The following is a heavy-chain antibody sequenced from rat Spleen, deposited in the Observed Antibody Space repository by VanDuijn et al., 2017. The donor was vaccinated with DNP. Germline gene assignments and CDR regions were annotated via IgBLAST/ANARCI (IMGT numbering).Heavy chain of an antibody. CDR1: GYSITSNY. J-gene: IGHJ4*01. V-gene: IGHV3-1*01. D-gene: IGHD4-3*01. Sequence: EVQLQESGPGLVKPSQSLSLTCSVTGYSITSNYWGWIRKFPGNQMEWVGHISYSGSTGYNPSLKSRISITRDTSKNQYFLQLHSVTTEDTATYYCARWNSGYYAMDAWGQGTSVTVSS. CDR3: ARWNSGYYAMDA. CDR2: ISYSGST.